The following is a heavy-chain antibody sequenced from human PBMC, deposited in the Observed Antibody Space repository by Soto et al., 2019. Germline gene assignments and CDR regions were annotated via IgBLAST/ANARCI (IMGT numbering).Heavy chain of an antibody. Sequence: ASVKVSCKASGYTFTSYGISWVRQAPGQGLEWMGWISAYNGNTNYAQKLQGRVTMTTDTSTSTAYMELRSLRSDDTAVYYCARDDGLGAYSSSWYFDLWGRGTLVTVPS. J-gene: IGHJ2*01. CDR3: ARDDGLGAYSSSWYFDL. CDR2: ISAYNGNT. D-gene: IGHD6-13*01. V-gene: IGHV1-18*01. CDR1: GYTFTSYG.